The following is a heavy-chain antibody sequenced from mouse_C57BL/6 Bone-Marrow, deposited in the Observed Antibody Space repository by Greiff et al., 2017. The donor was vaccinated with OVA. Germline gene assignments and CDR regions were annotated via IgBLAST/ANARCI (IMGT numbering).Heavy chain of an antibody. J-gene: IGHJ4*01. CDR2: IFPGSGST. CDR1: GYTFTDYY. D-gene: IGHD4-1*01. V-gene: IGHV1-75*01. CDR3: ARRYTGLTGKDAMDY. Sequence: VQLQQSGPELVKPGASVKISCKASGYTFTDYYINWVKQRPGQGLEWIGWIFPGSGSTYYNEKFKGKATLTVDKSSSTAYMLLSILTSEDSAVYCGARRYTGLTGKDAMDYWGQGTSVTVSS.